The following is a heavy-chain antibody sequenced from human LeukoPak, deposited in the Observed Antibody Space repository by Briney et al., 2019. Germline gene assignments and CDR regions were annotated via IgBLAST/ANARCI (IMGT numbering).Heavy chain of an antibody. Sequence: GGSLRLSCAASGFSFSSHWMSWVRQAPGKGLEWVANINQDGSEKQYVDSVRGRFTISRDNAKNTLYLQMNSLRAEDTAVYYCARDGGDSGYPDIDYWGQGTLVTVSS. J-gene: IGHJ4*02. CDR1: GFSFSSHW. CDR2: INQDGSEK. CDR3: ARDGGDSGYPDIDY. V-gene: IGHV3-7*01. D-gene: IGHD5-12*01.